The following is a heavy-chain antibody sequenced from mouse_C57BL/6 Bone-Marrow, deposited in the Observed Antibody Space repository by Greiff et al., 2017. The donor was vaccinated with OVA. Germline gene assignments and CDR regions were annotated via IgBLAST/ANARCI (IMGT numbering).Heavy chain of an antibody. CDR2: LYPGSGSP. V-gene: IGHV1-55*01. CDR1: GYTFTSYW. J-gene: IGHJ1*03. Sequence: QVQLQQSGAELVKPGASVKMSCKASGYTFTSYWITWVKQRPGQGLEWIGDLYPGSGSPNYNEKFKSKATLTVDTSSSTAYMQLSSLTSEDSAVYYCARKGYFDVWGTGTTVTVSS. CDR3: ARKGYFDV.